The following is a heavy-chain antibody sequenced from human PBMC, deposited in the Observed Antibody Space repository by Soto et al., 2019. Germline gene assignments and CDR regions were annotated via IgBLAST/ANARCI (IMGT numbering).Heavy chain of an antibody. CDR3: ARDLCVTMIVGECAFDI. V-gene: IGHV3-30-3*01. CDR1: GFTFSSYA. CDR2: ISYDGSNK. J-gene: IGHJ3*02. Sequence: QVQLVESGGGVVQPGRSLRLSCAASGFTFSSYAMHWVRQAPGKGLEWVAVISYDGSNKYYADSVKGRFTISRDNSKNTLYRQMNSLRAEDTAVYYCARDLCVTMIVGECAFDIWGQGTMVTVSS. D-gene: IGHD3-22*01.